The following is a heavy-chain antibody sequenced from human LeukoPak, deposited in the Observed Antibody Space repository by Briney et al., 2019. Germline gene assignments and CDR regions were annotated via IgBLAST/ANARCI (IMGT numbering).Heavy chain of an antibody. CDR2: ISHSGTS. V-gene: IGHV4-59*08. D-gene: IGHD5-12*01. CDR3: ARSVDIVAPDY. Sequence: PSETLSLTCTVSGGSISSYYWSWIRQPPGKGLEWIGYISHSGTSNYNPSLKSRVTMSLDTSKNQFSLKLSSVTAADTAVYYCARSVDIVAPDYWGQGTLVTVSS. J-gene: IGHJ4*02. CDR1: GGSISSYY.